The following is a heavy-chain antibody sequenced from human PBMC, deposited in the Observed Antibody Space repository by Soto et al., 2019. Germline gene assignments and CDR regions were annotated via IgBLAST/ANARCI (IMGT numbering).Heavy chain of an antibody. D-gene: IGHD3-10*01. CDR2: IYSGGST. J-gene: IGHJ4*02. V-gene: IGHV3-53*01. Sequence: GSMEISSAASGFSVSSNYMSWVRQAPGKGLEWVSVIYSGGSTYYADSVKGRFTISRDNSKNTLYLQMNSLRAEDTAVYYCARGGHSRYYYGSGSSYYFDYWGQGTLVPGSS. CDR1: GFSVSSNY. CDR3: ARGGHSRYYYGSGSSYYFDY.